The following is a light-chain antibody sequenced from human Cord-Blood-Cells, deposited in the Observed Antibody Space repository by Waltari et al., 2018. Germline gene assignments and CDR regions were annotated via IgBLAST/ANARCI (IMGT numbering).Light chain of an antibody. CDR3: QQRSNWPPLT. V-gene: IGKV3-11*01. CDR1: QSVSSY. CDR2: DAS. Sequence: EIVLTQSPATLSLSPGERATPSCRASQSVSSYLACYQQKPGQAPRLLIYDASNRATGIPARFSGSGCGTDFTLTISSLEPEDFAVYYCQQRSNWPPLTFGGGTKVEIQ. J-gene: IGKJ4*01.